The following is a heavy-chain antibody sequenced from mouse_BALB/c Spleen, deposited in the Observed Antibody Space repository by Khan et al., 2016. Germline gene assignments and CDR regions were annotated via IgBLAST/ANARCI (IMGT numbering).Heavy chain of an antibody. J-gene: IGHJ2*01. CDR2: IDPANVNT. D-gene: IGHD2-3*01. CDR1: GFNIKDTY. CDR3: TREGYYPY. Sequence: LQLQQSGAELVKPGASVKLSCTASGFNIKDTYMHWVKQRPEQGLEWIGRIDPANVNTKYDSKFPGKATIIADTSSNTSSLQLSSLTSEDTAVYYCTREGYYPYWGQGTTLTVSS. V-gene: IGHV14-3*02.